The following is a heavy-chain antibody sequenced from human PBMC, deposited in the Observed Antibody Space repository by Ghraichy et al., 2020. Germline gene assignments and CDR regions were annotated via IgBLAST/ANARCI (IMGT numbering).Heavy chain of an antibody. CDR1: GGSISSYY. D-gene: IGHD6-13*01. CDR3: ARAIYSSSWYWFDP. Sequence: GSLRLSCTVSGGSISSYYWSWIRQPPGKGMEWIGYLSNSGSTNYNPSLKSRVTISVDTSKNQFSLKLSSVTAADTAVYYCARAIYSSSWYWFDPWGQGTLVTVSS. V-gene: IGHV4-59*01. CDR2: LSNSGST. J-gene: IGHJ5*02.